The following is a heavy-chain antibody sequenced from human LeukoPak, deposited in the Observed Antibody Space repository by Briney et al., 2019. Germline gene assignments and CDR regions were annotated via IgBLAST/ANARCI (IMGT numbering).Heavy chain of an antibody. CDR1: GGSISSYY. J-gene: IGHJ5*02. CDR3: ARGGIVGATKVYNWFDP. V-gene: IGHV4-59*01. Sequence: SETLSLTCTVSGGSISSYYWSWIRQPPGKGLEWIGYIYYSGSTNYNPSLKSRVTISVDTSKNQFSLELSSVTAADTAVYYCARGGIVGATKVYNWFDPWGQGTLVTVSS. D-gene: IGHD1-26*01. CDR2: IYYSGST.